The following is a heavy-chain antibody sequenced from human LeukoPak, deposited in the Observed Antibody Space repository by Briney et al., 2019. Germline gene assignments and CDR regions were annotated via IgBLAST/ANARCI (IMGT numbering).Heavy chain of an antibody. V-gene: IGHV1-46*01. CDR2: INPSGGST. J-gene: IGHJ3*02. CDR3: ASKYEVVVAAARDPMTDKNDAFDI. D-gene: IGHD2-15*01. CDR1: GYTFTSYY. Sequence: GASVKVPCKASGYTFTSYYMHWVRQAPGQGLEWMGIINPSGGSTSYAQKFQGRVTMTRDTSTSTVYMELSSLRSEDTAVYYCASKYEVVVAAARDPMTDKNDAFDIWGQGTMVTVSS.